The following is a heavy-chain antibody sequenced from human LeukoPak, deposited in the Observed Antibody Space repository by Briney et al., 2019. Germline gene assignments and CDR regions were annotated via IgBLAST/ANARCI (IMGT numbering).Heavy chain of an antibody. D-gene: IGHD6-19*01. CDR2: VHYSGST. CDR1: GGSIRSTSYY. Sequence: PSETLSLTCTVSGGSIRSTSYYWGWIRQPPGKGLEWLGSVHYSGSTYDNPSLESRVTISVDTSKNQFSLKLISVTAADTAVYYCARRSTMAGRGRFDPWGQGTLVTVSS. V-gene: IGHV4-39*01. J-gene: IGHJ5*02. CDR3: ARRSTMAGRGRFDP.